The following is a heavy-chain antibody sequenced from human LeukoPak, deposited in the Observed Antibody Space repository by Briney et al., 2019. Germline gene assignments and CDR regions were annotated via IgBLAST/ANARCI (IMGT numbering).Heavy chain of an antibody. V-gene: IGHV4-34*01. CDR1: GGSFSGYY. CDR2: INHSGST. CDR3: VRDDDGVXXXTRDS. Sequence: SETLSLTCAVYGGSFSGYYWSWIRQPPGKGLEWIGEINHSGSTNYNPSLKSRVTISVDTSKNQFSLKLSSVTAADTAVYYCVRDDDGVXXXTRDSWGQGTLVTVSS. J-gene: IGHJ4*02. D-gene: IGHD1-26*01.